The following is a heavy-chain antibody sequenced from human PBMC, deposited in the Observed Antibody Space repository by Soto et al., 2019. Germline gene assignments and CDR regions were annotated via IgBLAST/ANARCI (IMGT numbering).Heavy chain of an antibody. CDR1: GGSISSYY. CDR2: IYYSGST. D-gene: IGHD6-13*01. Sequence: SETLSLTCTVSGGSISSYYWSRIRQPPGKGLEWIGYIYYSGSTNYNPSLKSRVTISVDTSKNQFSLKLSSVTAADTAVYYCARVPLAAAGLYFDYWGQGTLVTVSS. V-gene: IGHV4-59*01. J-gene: IGHJ4*02. CDR3: ARVPLAAAGLYFDY.